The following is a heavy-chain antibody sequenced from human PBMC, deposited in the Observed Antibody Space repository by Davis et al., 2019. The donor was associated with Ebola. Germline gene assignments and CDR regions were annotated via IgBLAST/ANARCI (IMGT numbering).Heavy chain of an antibody. CDR2: ISSSSSYI. J-gene: IGHJ4*02. D-gene: IGHD1-26*01. CDR1: GFTFSSYS. V-gene: IGHV3-21*01. Sequence: PGGSLRLSCAASGFTFSSYSMNWVRQAPGKGLEWVSSISSSSSYIYYADSVKGRLTISRDNAKNSLYLQMNSLRAEDTAVYYCAIKSGGSYYYFDYWGQGTLVTVSS. CDR3: AIKSGGSYYYFDY.